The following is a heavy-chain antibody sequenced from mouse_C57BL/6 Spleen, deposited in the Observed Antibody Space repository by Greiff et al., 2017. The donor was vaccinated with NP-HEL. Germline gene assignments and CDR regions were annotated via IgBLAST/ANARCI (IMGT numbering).Heavy chain of an antibody. CDR3: ARAIYYDYDEVSFAY. Sequence: DVKLVESGGGLVKPGGSLKLSCAASGFTFSSYTMSWVRQTPEKRLEWVATISGGGGNTYYPDSVKGRFTISRDNAKNTLYLQMSSLRSEDTALYYCARAIYYDYDEVSFAYWGQGTLVTVSA. J-gene: IGHJ3*01. CDR1: GFTFSSYT. CDR2: ISGGGGNT. D-gene: IGHD2-4*01. V-gene: IGHV5-9*01.